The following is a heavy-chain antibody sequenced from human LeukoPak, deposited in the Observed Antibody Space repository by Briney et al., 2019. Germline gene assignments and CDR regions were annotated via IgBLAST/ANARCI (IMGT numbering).Heavy chain of an antibody. V-gene: IGHV7-4-1*02. Sequence: ASVKVSCKASGYTFTGYYMHWVRQAPGQGLEWMGWINTNTGNPTYAQGFTGRFVFSLDTSVSTAYLQISSLKAEDTAVYYCARGPQQLGNYYYYYYMDVWGKGTTVTVSS. J-gene: IGHJ6*03. CDR3: ARGPQQLGNYYYYYYMDV. D-gene: IGHD6-13*01. CDR1: GYTFTGYY. CDR2: INTNTGNP.